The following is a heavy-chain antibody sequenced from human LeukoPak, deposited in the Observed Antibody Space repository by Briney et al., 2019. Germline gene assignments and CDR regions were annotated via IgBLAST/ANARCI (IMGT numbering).Heavy chain of an antibody. CDR2: IYSSGST. J-gene: IGHJ3*02. CDR3: ARFTKYDGGGSYLDI. Sequence: PSETLSLTCTVSGGSISSYYWSWIRQPPGKGLEWIGHIYSSGSTTDNPSLKSRVTFSVDTSKNQFSLTMSSVTAADTAVYYCARFTKYDGGGSYLDIWGQGTMVTISS. CDR1: GGSISSYY. D-gene: IGHD3-22*01. V-gene: IGHV4-59*13.